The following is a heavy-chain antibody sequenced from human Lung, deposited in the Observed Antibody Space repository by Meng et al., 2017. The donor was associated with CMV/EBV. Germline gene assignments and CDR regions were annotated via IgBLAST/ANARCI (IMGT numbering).Heavy chain of an antibody. V-gene: IGHV4-4*02. D-gene: IGHD1-26*01. J-gene: IGHJ4*02. CDR3: ARGKQDAWELLAY. CDR2: IDDSGST. Sequence: VALPGSGPGRVKPSGTLSLPCGVSGVSISSNIRWTWVRQPPGKGLEWIGDIDDSGSTNYNPSLNSRISISLDKSKNHFSLKVNSVTAADTAVYYCARGKQDAWELLAYWGQGALVTVSS. CDR1: GVSISSNIR.